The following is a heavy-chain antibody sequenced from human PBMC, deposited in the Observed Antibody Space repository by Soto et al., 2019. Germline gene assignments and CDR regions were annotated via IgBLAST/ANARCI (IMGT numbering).Heavy chain of an antibody. J-gene: IGHJ4*02. CDR1: GFTFSSYP. CDR2: ISYDGGNQ. Sequence: GGSLRLSCEASGFTFSSYPMHWVRQAPGKGLEWVTVISYDGGNQYYADSVKGRFTISRDNSKDTLYLQMHSLRSDDTAVYFCARGPITQTSFIDHWGQGTLVTV. CDR3: ARGPITQTSFIDH. V-gene: IGHV3-30-3*01. D-gene: IGHD1-20*01.